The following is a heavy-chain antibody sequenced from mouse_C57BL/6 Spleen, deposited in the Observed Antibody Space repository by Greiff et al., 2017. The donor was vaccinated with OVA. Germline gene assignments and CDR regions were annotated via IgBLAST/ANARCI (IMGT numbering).Heavy chain of an antibody. CDR1: GFTFTTYA. Sequence: EVQLVESGGGLVQPKGSLKLSCAASGFTFTTYAMHWVRQAPGKGLEWVARIRSKSSNYATYYAVSVKDRFTISRDDSQSMLYLQMNNLKTEDTAMDYCSIYYDSGWFAYWGQGTLVTVSA. J-gene: IGHJ3*01. V-gene: IGHV10-3*01. CDR3: SIYYDSGWFAY. CDR2: IRSKSSNYAT. D-gene: IGHD2-4*01.